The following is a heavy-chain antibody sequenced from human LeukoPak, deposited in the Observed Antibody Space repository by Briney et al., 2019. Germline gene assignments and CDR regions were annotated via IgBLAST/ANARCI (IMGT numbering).Heavy chain of an antibody. J-gene: IGHJ6*03. D-gene: IGHD1-26*01. V-gene: IGHV4-59*01. Sequence: SETLSLTCTVSGGSISNYYWSWIRQPPGKGLEWIGYIYYSGSTNYNPSLKSRVTISVDTSKNQFSLKLSSVTAADTAVYYCAGSYSGSYYYYMDVWGKGTTVTISS. CDR3: AGSYSGSYYYYMDV. CDR1: GGSISNYY. CDR2: IYYSGST.